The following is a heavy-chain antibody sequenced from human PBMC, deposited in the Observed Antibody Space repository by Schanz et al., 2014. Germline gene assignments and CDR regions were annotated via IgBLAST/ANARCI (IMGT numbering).Heavy chain of an antibody. J-gene: IGHJ4*02. CDR3: ARGGPAYYFDD. Sequence: EMQLLESGGGLIQPGGSLRLSCAASGFTFSSYAMSWVRQAPGKGLEWVSSISSGGNPYYANSVKGRFTISRDNSKNTVYIQMNSLRAEDTAVYYCARGGPAYYFDDWGQGTLVTVSS. CDR1: GFTFSSYA. V-gene: IGHV3-66*01. CDR2: ISSGGNP.